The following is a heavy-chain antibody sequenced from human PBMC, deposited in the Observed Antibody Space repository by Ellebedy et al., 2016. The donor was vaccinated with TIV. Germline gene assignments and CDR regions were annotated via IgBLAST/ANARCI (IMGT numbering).Heavy chain of an antibody. Sequence: SVKVSCXASGDSPNNYGISWVRLAPGQGLEWMGRIIPTLNVVNYALKFQGRVRITADTSTSTAYMELSSLGSEDTAIYYCARGGAAGLYYYYYGMDVWGPGTTVTVSS. CDR3: ARGGAAGLYYYYYGMDV. CDR2: IIPTLNVV. V-gene: IGHV1-69*04. D-gene: IGHD6-13*01. CDR1: GDSPNNYG. J-gene: IGHJ6*02.